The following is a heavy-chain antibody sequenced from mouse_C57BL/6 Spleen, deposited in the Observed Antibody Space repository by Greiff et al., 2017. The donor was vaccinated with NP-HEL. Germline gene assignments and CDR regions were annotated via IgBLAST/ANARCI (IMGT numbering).Heavy chain of an antibody. CDR3: GGDGGY. CDR2: IYPGDGDT. J-gene: IGHJ2*01. Sequence: QVQLQQSGPELVKPGASVKISCKASGYAFSSSWMNWVKQRPGKGLEWIGRIYPGDGDTNCNGKFKGKATLTADKSSSTAYMQLSSLTSEDSAVYFCGGDGGYWGQGTTLTVSS. D-gene: IGHD2-3*01. V-gene: IGHV1-82*01. CDR1: GYAFSSSW.